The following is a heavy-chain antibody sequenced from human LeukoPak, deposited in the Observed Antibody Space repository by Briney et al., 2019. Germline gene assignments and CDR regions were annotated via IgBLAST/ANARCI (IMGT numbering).Heavy chain of an antibody. CDR3: ARAAERGFDYSNSLKY. CDR2: IWSDGTGK. CDR1: GFTYSHYG. V-gene: IGHV3-33*08. J-gene: IGHJ4*02. D-gene: IGHD4-11*01. Sequence: GGSLRLSCAASGFTYSHYGMHWVRQAPGKGVEWVAGIWSDGTGKYYSDAVKGRFTISRDNSRNTLDLQRDSLRGDDTAVYYCARAAERGFDYSNSLKYWGQGTLVTVSS.